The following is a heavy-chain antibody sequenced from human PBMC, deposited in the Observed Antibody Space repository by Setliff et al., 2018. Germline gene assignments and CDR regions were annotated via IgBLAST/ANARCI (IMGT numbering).Heavy chain of an antibody. CDR3: TTGTNYFGSGSTSHLFYMDV. D-gene: IGHD3-10*01. CDR1: GFTFSSHS. Sequence: GGSLRLSCAASGFTFSSHSMNWVRQAPGKGLEWVGHIRSKTDGGATSYAAPVQGRFTISRDDSTNTLYLHMNSLTTEDTGVYYCTTGTNYFGSGSTSHLFYMDVWGKGTTVTVSS. CDR2: IRSKTDGGAT. V-gene: IGHV3-15*01. J-gene: IGHJ6*03.